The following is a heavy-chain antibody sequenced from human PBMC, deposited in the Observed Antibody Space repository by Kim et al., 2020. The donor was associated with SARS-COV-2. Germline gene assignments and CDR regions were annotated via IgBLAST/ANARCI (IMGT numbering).Heavy chain of an antibody. Sequence: GGSLRLSCAASGFTFSSYWMSWVRQAPGKGLEWVANIKQDGSEKYYVDSVKGRFTISRDNAKNSLYLQMNSLRAEDTAVYYCARVRGGYSGYDTTYYYYYGMDVWGQGTTVTVSS. CDR1: GFTFSSYW. D-gene: IGHD5-12*01. CDR2: IKQDGSEK. J-gene: IGHJ6*02. CDR3: ARVRGGYSGYDTTYYYYYGMDV. V-gene: IGHV3-7*03.